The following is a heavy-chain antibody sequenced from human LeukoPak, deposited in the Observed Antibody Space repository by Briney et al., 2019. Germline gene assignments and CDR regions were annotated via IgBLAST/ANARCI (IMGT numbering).Heavy chain of an antibody. D-gene: IGHD1-26*01. V-gene: IGHV3-23*01. CDR2: ISGSGGST. CDR1: GFTFSSYA. J-gene: IGHJ4*02. CDR3: ARDRAWDYLDS. Sequence: GGSLRLSCAASGFTFSSYAMSWVRQAPGKGLEWVSAISGSGGSTYHADSVKGRFTISRDNSKNTLYLQMDSLRVEDTAVYYCARDRAWDYLDSWDQGPLVTVSS.